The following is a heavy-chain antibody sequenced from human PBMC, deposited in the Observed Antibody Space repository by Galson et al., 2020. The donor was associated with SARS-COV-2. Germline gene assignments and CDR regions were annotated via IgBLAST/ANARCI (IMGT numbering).Heavy chain of an antibody. Sequence: KIGESLKISCAASGFTFSSYSMNWVRQAPGKGLEWVSSIGNSANYIYYADSVRGRFTISRDNAKNSLYLQMNSLRAEDTALYYCARDWWDQTSTNPGNYGMDVWGQGTTVTVSS. D-gene: IGHD2-8*02. CDR1: GFTFSSYS. CDR3: ARDWWDQTSTNPGNYGMDV. J-gene: IGHJ6*02. CDR2: IGNSANYI. V-gene: IGHV3-21*01.